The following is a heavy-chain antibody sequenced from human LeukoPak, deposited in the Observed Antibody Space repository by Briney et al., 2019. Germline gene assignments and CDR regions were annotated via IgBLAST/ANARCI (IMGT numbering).Heavy chain of an antibody. CDR1: GFTFSSFT. CDR2: ISNSGDYI. CDR3: AREMYAGWYFAFDI. J-gene: IGHJ3*02. D-gene: IGHD6-19*01. V-gene: IGHV3-21*01. Sequence: GGSLRLSCTVSGFTFSSFTMTWVRQGPGKGLEWVASISNSGDYISYADSLKGRFTISRDNAKNSLFLQMSSLRAEDTAVYYCAREMYAGWYFAFDIWGQGTMVTVSS.